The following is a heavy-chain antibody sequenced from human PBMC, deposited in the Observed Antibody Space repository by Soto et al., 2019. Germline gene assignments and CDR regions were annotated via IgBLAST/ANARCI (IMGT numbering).Heavy chain of an antibody. D-gene: IGHD6-19*01. CDR2: IDPSDSYT. CDR3: ACLHFIVVAGNEGPYYYYGMDV. Sequence: GESLKISCKGSGYSFTSYWISWVRQMPGKGLEWMGRIDPSDSYTNYSPSFQGHVTISADKSISTAYLQWSSLKASDTAMYYCACLHFIVVAGNEGPYYYYGMDVWGQGTTVTVSS. V-gene: IGHV5-10-1*01. CDR1: GYSFTSYW. J-gene: IGHJ6*02.